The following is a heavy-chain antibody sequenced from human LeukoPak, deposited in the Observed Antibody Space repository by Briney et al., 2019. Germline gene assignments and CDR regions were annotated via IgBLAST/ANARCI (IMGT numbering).Heavy chain of an antibody. V-gene: IGHV1-2*06. J-gene: IGHJ6*03. CDR3: ARGREAGPYYYYYMDV. CDR2: INPNSGGT. Sequence: GASVKVSCKASGYTFTGYYMHWVRQAPGQGREWMGRINPNSGGTNYAQKFQGRVTMTRDTSISTAYMELSRLRSDDTAVYYCARGREAGPYYYYYMDVWGKGTTVTVSS. D-gene: IGHD6-25*01. CDR1: GYTFTGYY.